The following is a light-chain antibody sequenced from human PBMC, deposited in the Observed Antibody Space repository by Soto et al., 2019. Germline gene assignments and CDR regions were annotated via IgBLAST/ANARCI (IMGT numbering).Light chain of an antibody. CDR2: DAS. CDR1: QDINNY. J-gene: IGKJ4*01. Sequence: DIQMTQSPSSLSASVGDRVTITCQASQDINNYLSWYQQKPGKAPKLLIYDASKGETGVPSRFSGSRYGTDFTFTISSLQPEDIATYYCQQYDNLPTFGGGTKVEIK. V-gene: IGKV1-33*01. CDR3: QQYDNLPT.